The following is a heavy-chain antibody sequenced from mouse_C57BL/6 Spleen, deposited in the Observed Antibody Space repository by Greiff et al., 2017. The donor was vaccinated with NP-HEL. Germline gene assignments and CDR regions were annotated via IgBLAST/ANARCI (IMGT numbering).Heavy chain of an antibody. J-gene: IGHJ2*01. CDR3: AVYDYASYYFDY. CDR2: ISYDGSN. V-gene: IGHV3-6*01. CDR1: GYSITSGYY. D-gene: IGHD2-4*01. Sequence: EVKLMESGPGLVKPSQSLSLTCSVTGYSITSGYYWNWIRQFPGNKLEWMGYISYDGSNNYNPSLKNRISITRDTSKNQFFLKLNSVTTEDTATYYCAVYDYASYYFDYWGQGTTLTVSS.